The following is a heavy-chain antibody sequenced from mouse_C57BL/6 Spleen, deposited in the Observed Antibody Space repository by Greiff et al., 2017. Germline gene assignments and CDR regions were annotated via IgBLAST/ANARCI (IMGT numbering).Heavy chain of an antibody. CDR3: TRRSNWYYFDY. J-gene: IGHJ2*01. CDR1: GFTFSDAW. CDR2: IRNKANNHAT. D-gene: IGHD2-5*01. Sequence: EVQLVESGGGLVQPGGSMKLSCAASGFTFSDAWMDWVRQSPEKGLEWVAEIRNKANNHATYYAESVKGRFTISRDDSKSSVYLQMNSLRAEDTGIYYCTRRSNWYYFDYWGQGTTLTVSS. V-gene: IGHV6-6*01.